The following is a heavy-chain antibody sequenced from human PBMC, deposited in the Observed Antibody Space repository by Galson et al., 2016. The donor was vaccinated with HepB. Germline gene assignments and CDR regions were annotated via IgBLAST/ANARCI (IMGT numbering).Heavy chain of an antibody. D-gene: IGHD1-26*01. V-gene: IGHV1-8*01. CDR3: ARIPPYSGSETYYDYAMDV. CDR2: MNPVSGNT. J-gene: IGHJ6*02. CDR1: GYTFATYD. Sequence: SVKVSCKASGYTFATYDINWVRQATGQGLEWMGWMNPVSGNTGYAQKFQGRVTMTRKTSISTAYMELSGLRFEDTAVYYCARIPPYSGSETYYDYAMDVWGQGTTVTVSS.